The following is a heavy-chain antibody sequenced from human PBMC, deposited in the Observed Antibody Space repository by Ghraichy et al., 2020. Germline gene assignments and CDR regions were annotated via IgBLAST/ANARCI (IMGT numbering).Heavy chain of an antibody. CDR2: INPRDSYT. CDR3: ARLPVAGTTAWFDP. Sequence: GESLNISCQGSGYSFTNYWITWVRQMPGKGLEWMGRINPRDSYTKNSPSFQGHVTISADKSISTAFLHWSSLRAPDTAMYYCARLPVAGTTAWFDPWGQGTLVTVSS. V-gene: IGHV5-10-1*01. CDR1: GYSFTNYW. D-gene: IGHD6-19*01. J-gene: IGHJ5*02.